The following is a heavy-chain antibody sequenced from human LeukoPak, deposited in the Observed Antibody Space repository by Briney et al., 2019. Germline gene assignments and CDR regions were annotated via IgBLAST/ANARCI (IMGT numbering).Heavy chain of an antibody. J-gene: IGHJ5*02. CDR3: AKDGGPPYYDFWSGYPNWFDR. V-gene: IGHV3-23*01. Sequence: QPGGSLRLSCAASGFTFSSNAMIWVRQAPGKGLEWVSAISGSGGSTYYADSVKGRFTISRDNSKNTLYLQMNSLRAEDTAIYYCAKDGGPPYYDFWSGYPNWFDRWGQGTLVTVSS. CDR1: GFTFSSNA. D-gene: IGHD3-3*01. CDR2: ISGSGGST.